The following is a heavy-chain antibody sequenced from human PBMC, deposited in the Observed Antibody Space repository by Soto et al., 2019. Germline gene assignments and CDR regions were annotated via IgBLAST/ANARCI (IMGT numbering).Heavy chain of an antibody. CDR1: GFTFSSYG. V-gene: IGHV3-30*18. D-gene: IGHD5-18*01. CDR2: ISYDGSNK. Sequence: QVQLVESGGGVVQPGRSLRLSFAASGFTFSSYGMHWVRQAPGKGLEWVAVISYDGSNKYYADSVKGRFTISRDNSKNTLYLQMNSLRAEDTAVYYCAKDSRPVWLRAHGMDVWGQGTTVTVSS. CDR3: AKDSRPVWLRAHGMDV. J-gene: IGHJ6*02.